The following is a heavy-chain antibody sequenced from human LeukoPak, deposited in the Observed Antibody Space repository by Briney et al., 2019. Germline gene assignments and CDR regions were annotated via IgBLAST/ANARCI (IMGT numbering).Heavy chain of an antibody. D-gene: IGHD1-14*01. Sequence: ASVKVSCKASGYTFTGYYMMWVRQAPGQGLEWMGWINPNSGGTTYAQKFQGRVTMTRDTSVSTAYLELNRVTSDDTAVYYCARDGTTDRFWGQGTLVTVSS. CDR3: ARDGTTDRF. CDR2: INPNSGGT. CDR1: GYTFTGYY. J-gene: IGHJ1*01. V-gene: IGHV1-2*02.